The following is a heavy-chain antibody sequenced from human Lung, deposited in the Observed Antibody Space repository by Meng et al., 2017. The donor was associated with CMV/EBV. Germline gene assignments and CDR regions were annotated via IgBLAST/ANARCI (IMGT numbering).Heavy chain of an antibody. CDR3: AKDRGWELRLLVH. Sequence: LXCAAGGFTFSNYGMHWVRQTPGKGLQWVAFIGHDGNKKFYTDSVRGRFTIDRDNSRNTLLLRMNSLRDEDTAVYYCAKDRGWELRLLVHWGQGAXVTVSS. CDR2: IGHDGNKK. J-gene: IGHJ4*02. V-gene: IGHV3-30*02. CDR1: GFTFSNYG. D-gene: IGHD1-26*01.